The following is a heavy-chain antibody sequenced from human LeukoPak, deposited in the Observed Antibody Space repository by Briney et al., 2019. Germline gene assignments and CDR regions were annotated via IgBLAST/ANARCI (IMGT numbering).Heavy chain of an antibody. Sequence: GTSLRLSCAASGFTFTSYGMHWVRQAPGKGLEWVALITYDGYYKYYLDSVKGRFTISSDTSKNTLYLQMNSLRAEDTAVYYCARDLSPVVRAAPIGYWGQGTLVTVSS. CDR2: ITYDGYYK. V-gene: IGHV3-30*03. D-gene: IGHD3-10*01. J-gene: IGHJ4*02. CDR1: GFTFTSYG. CDR3: ARDLSPVVRAAPIGY.